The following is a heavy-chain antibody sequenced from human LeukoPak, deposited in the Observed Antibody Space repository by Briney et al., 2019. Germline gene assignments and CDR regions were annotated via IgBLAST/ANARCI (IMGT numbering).Heavy chain of an antibody. Sequence: ASVKVSCKASGYTFTGYYMHWVRQAPGQGLEWMGWINPKSGGTNYAQKFQGRVTMTRDTSISTAYMELSRLRSDDTAVYYCARGQRASRVAGIVDYWGQGTLVTVSS. J-gene: IGHJ4*02. CDR2: INPKSGGT. CDR1: GYTFTGYY. V-gene: IGHV1-2*02. D-gene: IGHD6-19*01. CDR3: ARGQRASRVAGIVDY.